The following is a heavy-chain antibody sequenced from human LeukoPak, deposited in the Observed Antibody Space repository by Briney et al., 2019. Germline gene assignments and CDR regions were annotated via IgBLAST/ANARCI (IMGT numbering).Heavy chain of an antibody. CDR2: INPSGDTT. Sequence: ASVKVSCKASGFTFTTYFMHWVRQAPGQGLEWMGKINPSGDTTTYAQKFQGRITMTRDTSTSTVYVELSSLRSEDTAVYYCARDRNGDQRANAFDIWGQGTMVTVSS. CDR3: ARDRNGDQRANAFDI. D-gene: IGHD2-21*02. V-gene: IGHV1-46*01. CDR1: GFTFTTYF. J-gene: IGHJ3*02.